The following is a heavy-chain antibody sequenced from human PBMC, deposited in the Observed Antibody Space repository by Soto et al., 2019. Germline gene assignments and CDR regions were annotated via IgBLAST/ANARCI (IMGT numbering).Heavy chain of an antibody. CDR3: ARGHRDGYSYGYGPFLDY. J-gene: IGHJ4*02. CDR2: ISSSGSTI. D-gene: IGHD5-18*01. Sequence: SQMLSFAASGFTFSDYYMSWIRQAPGKGLEWVSYISSSGSTIYDADSVKGRFTISRDNAKNSLYLQMNSLRAEDTAVYYCARGHRDGYSYGYGPFLDYWGQGTLVTVSS. V-gene: IGHV3-11*01. CDR1: GFTFSDYY.